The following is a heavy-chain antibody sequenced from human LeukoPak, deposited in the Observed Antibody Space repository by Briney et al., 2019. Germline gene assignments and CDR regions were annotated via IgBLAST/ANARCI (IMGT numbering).Heavy chain of an antibody. J-gene: IGHJ4*02. CDR1: GGSISSSSYY. CDR2: IYYSGST. CDR3: ARQSGSYYKAYYFDY. Sequence: SETLSLTCTVSGGSISSSSYYWGWIRQPPGKGLEWIGSIYYSGSTYYNPSLKSRVTISVDTSKNQFSLKLSSVTAADTAVYYCARQSGSYYKAYYFDYWGQGTLVTVSS. D-gene: IGHD1-26*01. V-gene: IGHV4-39*01.